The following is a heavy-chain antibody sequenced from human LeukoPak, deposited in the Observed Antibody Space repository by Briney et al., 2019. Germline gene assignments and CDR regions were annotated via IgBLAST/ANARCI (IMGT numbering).Heavy chain of an antibody. J-gene: IGHJ4*02. Sequence: ASVKVSCKASGYTFTSYGISWVRQAPGQGLEWVGWISAYNGNTHYAQKLQGRVTMTTDTSTSTAYMDPSRVRSDDTALYYCARGDYGGNSFCVLRSVMPFDYWGQRTLVTVSS. CDR1: GYTFTSYG. CDR3: ARGDYGGNSFCVLRSVMPFDY. D-gene: IGHD4-23*01. V-gene: IGHV1-18*01. CDR2: ISAYNGNT.